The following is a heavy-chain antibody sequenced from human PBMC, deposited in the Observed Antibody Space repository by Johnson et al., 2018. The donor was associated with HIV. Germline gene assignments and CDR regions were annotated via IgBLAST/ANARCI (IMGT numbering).Heavy chain of an antibody. CDR3: AKDSRAYAFDI. CDR2: ISSSGSTI. Sequence: VQLVESRGGLVQPGGSLRLSCAASGFTFDDYAMNWVRQAPGKGLEWVSYISSSGSTIYYADSVTGRFTISRDNAKNSLYLQMKSLRPEDTALYYCAKDSRAYAFDIWGQGTMVTVSS. V-gene: IGHV3-48*03. J-gene: IGHJ3*02. CDR1: GFTFDDYA.